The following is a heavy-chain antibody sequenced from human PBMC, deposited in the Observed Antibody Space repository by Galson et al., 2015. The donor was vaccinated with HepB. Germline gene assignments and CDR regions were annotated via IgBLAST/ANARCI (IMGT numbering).Heavy chain of an antibody. CDR1: GFTFSSYA. Sequence: SLRLSCAASGFTFSSYAMHWVRQAPGKGLEWVSGISGSGGSSDYAHSVKGRFTISRDNSENTLYLQMNSLRAEDTAVYYCAKGLPSQLDNYFDYWGQGTLVTVSS. CDR3: AKGLPSQLDNYFDY. D-gene: IGHD2-21*02. V-gene: IGHV3-23*01. J-gene: IGHJ4*02. CDR2: ISGSGGSS.